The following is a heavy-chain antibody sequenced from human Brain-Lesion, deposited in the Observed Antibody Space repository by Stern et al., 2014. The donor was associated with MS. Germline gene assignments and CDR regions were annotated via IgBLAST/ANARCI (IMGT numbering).Heavy chain of an antibody. J-gene: IGHJ4*02. CDR1: GGSISSSTYY. CDR3: ARHDSVPRPSQLYSARDRGPGYFDY. Sequence: VQLLESGPGLVKPSETLSLTCTGSGGSISSSTYYWAWIRQPPGKGLEWIGNIYYSGVTYYNPSLKRRVNISVDMSKTQFSLKLSSVTAADTAIYYCARHDSVPRPSQLYSARDRGPGYFDYWGQGTLVTVSS. D-gene: IGHD1-26*01. CDR2: IYYSGVT. V-gene: IGHV4-39*01.